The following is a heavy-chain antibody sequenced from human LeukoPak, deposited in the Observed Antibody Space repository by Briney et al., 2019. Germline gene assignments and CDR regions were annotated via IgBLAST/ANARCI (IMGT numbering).Heavy chain of an antibody. CDR1: GFTFSNYA. Sequence: GGSLRLSCAASGFTFSNYAMSWVRQAPGKGLEWASLIATSDNTYYADSVKGRFTISRDNSKNTVYLQMNSLRAEDTAIYYCAIYFYRRTLRYFDYWGQGSLVTVSS. D-gene: IGHD2/OR15-2a*01. V-gene: IGHV3-23*01. CDR3: AIYFYRRTLRYFDY. CDR2: IATSDNT. J-gene: IGHJ4*02.